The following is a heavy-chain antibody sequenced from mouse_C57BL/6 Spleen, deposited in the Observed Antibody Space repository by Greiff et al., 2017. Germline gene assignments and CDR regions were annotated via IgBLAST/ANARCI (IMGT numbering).Heavy chain of an antibody. V-gene: IGHV1-64*01. CDR3: ARKGISTTVVECYFDY. J-gene: IGHJ2*01. D-gene: IGHD1-1*01. Sequence: QVQLQQPGAELVKPGASVKLSCKASGYTFTSYWLHWVKQRPGQGLEWIGMIHPNSGSTNYNEKFKSKATLTVDKSSSTAYMQLSSLTSEDSAVYYCARKGISTTVVECYFDYGGQGTTLTVSS. CDR1: GYTFTSYW. CDR2: IHPNSGST.